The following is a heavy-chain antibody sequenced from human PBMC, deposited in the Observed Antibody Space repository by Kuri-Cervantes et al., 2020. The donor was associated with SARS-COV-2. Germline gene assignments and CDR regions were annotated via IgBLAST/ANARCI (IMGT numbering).Heavy chain of an antibody. Sequence: ETLSLTCAASGFTFSSYWMSWVRQAPGKGLEWVANIKQDGSEKYYVDSVKGRFTISRDNAKNSLYLQMNSLRAEDTAVYYCAKDCDVWGKGTTVTVSS. V-gene: IGHV3-7*03. CDR1: GFTFSSYW. J-gene: IGHJ6*04. CDR3: AKDCDV. CDR2: IKQDGSEK.